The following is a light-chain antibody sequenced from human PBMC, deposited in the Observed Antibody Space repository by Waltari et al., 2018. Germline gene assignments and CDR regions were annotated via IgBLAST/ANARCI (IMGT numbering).Light chain of an antibody. CDR1: QSVSSN. V-gene: IGKV3-15*01. J-gene: IGKJ4*01. Sequence: EIVMTQSPATLSVSPGERATLSCRASQSVSSNLAWYQQKPGQAPRLLIYATSTRATGGPDRFSGSGAETEFTLTISSLQSEDFAVYYCQQYNNWPPATFGGGTKVEIK. CDR3: QQYNNWPPAT. CDR2: ATS.